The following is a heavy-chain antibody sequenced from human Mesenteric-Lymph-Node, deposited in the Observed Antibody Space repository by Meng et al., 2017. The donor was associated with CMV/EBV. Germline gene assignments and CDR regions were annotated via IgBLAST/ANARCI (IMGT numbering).Heavy chain of an antibody. CDR2: IDPNSGGT. Sequence: ASVKVSCKASGYTFTSYDINWVRQATGQGLEWMGWIDPNSGGTNYAQKFQGRVTMTRDTSISTGYMDLIRLISDDTAVYYCARFGFEGALYFDYWGQGTLVTVSS. D-gene: IGHD3-10*01. CDR1: GYTFTSYD. CDR3: ARFGFEGALYFDY. V-gene: IGHV1-2*02. J-gene: IGHJ4*02.